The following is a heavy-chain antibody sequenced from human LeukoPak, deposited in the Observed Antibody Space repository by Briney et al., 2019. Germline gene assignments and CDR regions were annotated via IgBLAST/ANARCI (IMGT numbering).Heavy chain of an antibody. CDR1: GFTFSSNA. Sequence: PGGSLRLSCAASGFTFSSNAMSWVRQAPGKGLEWVSYISSSGSTIYYADSVKGRFTISRDNAKNSLYLQMNSLRAEDTAVYYCARDNLGYCSSTSCYTVDSRYYYYGMDVWGQGTTVTVSS. J-gene: IGHJ6*02. V-gene: IGHV3-11*01. CDR2: ISSSGSTI. D-gene: IGHD2-2*02. CDR3: ARDNLGYCSSTSCYTVDSRYYYYGMDV.